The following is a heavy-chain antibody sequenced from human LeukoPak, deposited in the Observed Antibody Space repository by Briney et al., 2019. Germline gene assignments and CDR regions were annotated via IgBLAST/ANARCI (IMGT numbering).Heavy chain of an antibody. J-gene: IGHJ5*02. V-gene: IGHV3-30*01. CDR3: ARDRPPTSSSSWYYRFDP. D-gene: IGHD6-13*01. CDR1: GFTFSSYA. Sequence: GGSLRLSCAASGFTFSSYAMHWVRQAPGKGLEWVAVISYDGSNKYYADSVKGRFTISRDNSKNTLYLQMNSLRAEDTAVYYCARDRPPTSSSSWYYRFDPWGQGTLVTVSS. CDR2: ISYDGSNK.